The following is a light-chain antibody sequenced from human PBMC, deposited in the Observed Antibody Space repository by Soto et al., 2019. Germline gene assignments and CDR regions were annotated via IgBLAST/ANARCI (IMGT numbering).Light chain of an antibody. Sequence: DIQMTQSPSTLSASVGDRVTITCRASQSISIWLAWYQQKPGKAPNLLIYKASSLESGVPSRFSGSGAWTEFTLTISSLQPDDFATYYCQHYNSFASWMFGQGTKVEIK. J-gene: IGKJ1*01. CDR1: QSISIW. V-gene: IGKV1-5*03. CDR2: KAS. CDR3: QHYNSFASWM.